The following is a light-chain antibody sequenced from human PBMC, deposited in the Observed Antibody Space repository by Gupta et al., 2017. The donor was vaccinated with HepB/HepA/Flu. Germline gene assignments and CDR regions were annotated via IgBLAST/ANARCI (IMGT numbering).Light chain of an antibody. CDR3: QQYNNWRTT. CDR1: QSVSSN. Sequence: EIVMPQSPATLSVSPGERATLSCRASQSVSSNLAWYQPKPGQAPRVLSDGASTRATGSPARVSGSGSGTEFTLTSSSLKSEDFAVDECQQYNNWRTTFGQGTKVEIK. J-gene: IGKJ1*01. V-gene: IGKV3-15*01. CDR2: GAS.